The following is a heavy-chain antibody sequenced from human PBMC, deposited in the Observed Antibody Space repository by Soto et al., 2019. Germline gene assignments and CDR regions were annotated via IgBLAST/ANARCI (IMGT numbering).Heavy chain of an antibody. CDR1: GFTFSSYA. D-gene: IGHD6-13*01. Sequence: PGGSLRLSCAASGFTFSSYAMSWVRQAPGKGLEWVSAISGSGGSTYYADSVKGRFTISRDNSKNTLYLQMNSLRAEDTAVYYCAKASSSCTYNWCDPWGQGTLVTVFS. V-gene: IGHV3-23*01. CDR3: AKASSSCTYNWCDP. CDR2: ISGSGGST. J-gene: IGHJ5*02.